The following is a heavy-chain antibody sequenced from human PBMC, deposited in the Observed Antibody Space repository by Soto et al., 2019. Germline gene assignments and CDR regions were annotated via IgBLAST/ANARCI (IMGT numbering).Heavy chain of an antibody. Sequence: ASLQVSCEASGYTFTGHYMHWVRQAPGQGLEWMGWINPNSGGTNYAQKFQGRVTMTRDTSISTAYMELSRLRSDDTAVYYCARGYDLGSGYKGNYSYGLDWWGQGTTVTVSS. CDR3: ARGYDLGSGYKGNYSYGLDW. J-gene: IGHJ6*02. V-gene: IGHV1-2*02. D-gene: IGHD3-3*01. CDR2: INPNSGGT. CDR1: GYTFTGHY.